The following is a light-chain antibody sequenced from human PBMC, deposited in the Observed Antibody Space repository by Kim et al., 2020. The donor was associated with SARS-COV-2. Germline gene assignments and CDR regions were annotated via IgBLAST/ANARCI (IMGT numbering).Light chain of an antibody. CDR3: QQYGSSPWT. CDR2: GAS. V-gene: IGKV3-20*01. CDR1: QSVRSSY. Sequence: SPGERATPSCRASQSVRSSYLAWYQQKPGQAPRLLIYGASSRASGIPDRFSGSGSGTDFTLTISGLEPEDFAVYHCQQYGSSPWTFGQGTKVDIK. J-gene: IGKJ1*01.